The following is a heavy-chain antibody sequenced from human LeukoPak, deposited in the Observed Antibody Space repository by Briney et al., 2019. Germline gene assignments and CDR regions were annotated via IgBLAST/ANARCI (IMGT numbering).Heavy chain of an antibody. V-gene: IGHV3-23*01. Sequence: PGGSLRLSCAASGFTFSSYAMSWVRQAPGKGLEWVSAIRGSGGSTYYADSVKGRFTISRDNSKNTLYLQMNSLRAEDTAVYYCAKTGDDFWSGYLAQLDYWGQGTLVTASS. CDR2: IRGSGGST. D-gene: IGHD3-3*01. J-gene: IGHJ4*02. CDR3: AKTGDDFWSGYLAQLDY. CDR1: GFTFSSYA.